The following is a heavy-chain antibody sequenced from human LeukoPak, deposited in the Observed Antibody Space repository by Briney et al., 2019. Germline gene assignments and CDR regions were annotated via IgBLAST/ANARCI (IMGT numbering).Heavy chain of an antibody. CDR2: ISGSGGTT. Sequence: EGSLRLSCAASGFTFSNYAMSWVRQAPGEGLEWVSTISGSGGTTYYADFVKGRFTISRDNSKNTLYLQMNSLRAEDTAVYYCAKGDWNSGYDVAFDYWGQGTLVTVSS. CDR1: GFTFSNYA. CDR3: AKGDWNSGYDVAFDY. J-gene: IGHJ4*02. V-gene: IGHV3-23*01. D-gene: IGHD5-12*01.